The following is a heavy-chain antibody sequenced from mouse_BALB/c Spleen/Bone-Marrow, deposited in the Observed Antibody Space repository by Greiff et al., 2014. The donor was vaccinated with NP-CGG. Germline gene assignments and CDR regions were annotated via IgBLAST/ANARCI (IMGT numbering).Heavy chain of an antibody. D-gene: IGHD2-14*01. CDR1: GFSLTSYG. CDR2: IWSGGNT. J-gene: IGHJ4*01. V-gene: IGHV2-4*02. Sequence: ESGPGLVQPSQSLSITCTVSGFSLTSYGVHWVRQPPGKGLEWLGVIWSGGNTDYNATFISRLSISKDNFKSRVFFKMNSLQADDTAIYYCAGAYYRYAMDYWGQGTSVTVSS. CDR3: AGAYYRYAMDY.